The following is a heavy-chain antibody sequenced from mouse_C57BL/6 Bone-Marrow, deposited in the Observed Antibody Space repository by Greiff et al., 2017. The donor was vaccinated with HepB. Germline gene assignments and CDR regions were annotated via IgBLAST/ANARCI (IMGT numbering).Heavy chain of an antibody. Sequence: EVQVVESGGGLVQSGRSLRLSCATSGFTFSDFYMEWVRQAPGKGLEWIAASRNKANDYTTEYSASVKGRFIVSRDTSQSILYLQMNALRAEDTAIYYCARGPYGNYFDYWGQGTTLTVSS. D-gene: IGHD2-1*01. CDR2: SRNKANDYTT. CDR3: ARGPYGNYFDY. J-gene: IGHJ2*01. CDR1: GFTFSDFY. V-gene: IGHV7-1*01.